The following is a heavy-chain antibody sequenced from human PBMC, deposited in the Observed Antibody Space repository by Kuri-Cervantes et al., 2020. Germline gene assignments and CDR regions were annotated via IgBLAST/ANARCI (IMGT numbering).Heavy chain of an antibody. CDR2: IGSSSSTI. J-gene: IGHJ4*02. CDR3: ARDLRITMIPGGY. V-gene: IGHV3-11*01. D-gene: IGHD3-22*01. CDR1: GFTFSDYY. Sequence: GESLKISCAASGFTFSDYYMSWIRQAPGKGLEWVSYIGSSSSTIYYADSVKGRFTISRDNAKNSLYLQMNSLRVEDTAVYYCARDLRITMIPGGYWGQGTLVTVSS.